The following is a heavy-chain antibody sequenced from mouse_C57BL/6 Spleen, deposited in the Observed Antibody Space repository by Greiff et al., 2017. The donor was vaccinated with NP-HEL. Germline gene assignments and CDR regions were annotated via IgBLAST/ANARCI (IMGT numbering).Heavy chain of an antibody. Sequence: EVKVEESGGGLVKPGGSLKLSCAASGFTFSSYAMSWVRQTPEKRLEWVATISDGGSYTYYPDNVKGRFTISRDNAKNNLYLQMSHLKSEDTAMYYCARPVYDYAFDYWGQGTTLTVSS. CDR3: ARPVYDYAFDY. CDR2: ISDGGSYT. V-gene: IGHV5-4*03. J-gene: IGHJ2*01. CDR1: GFTFSSYA. D-gene: IGHD2-4*01.